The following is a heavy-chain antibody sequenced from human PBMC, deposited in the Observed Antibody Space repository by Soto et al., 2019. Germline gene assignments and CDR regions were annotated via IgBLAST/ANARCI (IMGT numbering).Heavy chain of an antibody. CDR3: TRLKTGALDY. Sequence: GGSMRLSCAAPGFVFNDSSIHWVRQPSGKGQERVGRIRGRAFSYATAYAASVKGRFTISSDDSTNTAYLEMNSPKTEVTSIYYSTRLKTGALDYLGQRTHVNVPS. V-gene: IGHV3-73*01. D-gene: IGHD1-1*01. CDR2: IRGRAFSYAT. CDR1: GFVFNDSS. J-gene: IGHJ4*02.